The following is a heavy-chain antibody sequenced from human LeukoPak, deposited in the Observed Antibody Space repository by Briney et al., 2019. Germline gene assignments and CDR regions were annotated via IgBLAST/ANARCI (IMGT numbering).Heavy chain of an antibody. Sequence: PGGSLRLSCAAAGFTVSSNYMSWVRQAPGKGLEWVSVIYSDGRTYYADSVKGRFTISRDNSKSTLYLETNSLRAEDTAVYYCARGVGYSGYEYYYWGQGTLVTVSS. CDR3: ARGVGYSGYEYYY. V-gene: IGHV3-53*01. CDR2: IYSDGRT. J-gene: IGHJ4*02. CDR1: GFTVSSNY. D-gene: IGHD5-12*01.